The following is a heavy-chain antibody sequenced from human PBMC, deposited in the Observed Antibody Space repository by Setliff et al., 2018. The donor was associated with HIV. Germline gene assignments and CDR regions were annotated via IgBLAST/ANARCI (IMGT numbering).Heavy chain of an antibody. CDR2: INPRGGST. J-gene: IGHJ4*02. Sequence: ASVKVSCKASGYIFIDYYMHWVRQAPGQGLEWMGMINPRGGSTSYAQNFQGRVTMTRDTSTHTVYMELSSLRSEDTAVYYCARGVPVLRYFDWLSRLGYWGQGTLVTSPQ. CDR3: ARGVPVLRYFDWLSRLGY. D-gene: IGHD3-9*01. CDR1: GYIFIDYY. V-gene: IGHV1-46*01.